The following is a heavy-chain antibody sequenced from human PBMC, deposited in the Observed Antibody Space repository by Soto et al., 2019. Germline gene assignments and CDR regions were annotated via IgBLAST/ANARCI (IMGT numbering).Heavy chain of an antibody. Sequence: GLLRLTFADSGFSLSSVGMHGVRQATGKGLEWVGVTPFNENRKYYGDSVRGRFTISRDNSRKTVYLEMKTLRADDTAVYYCAKEESRGYDRSADYWGQGTPVTVSS. D-gene: IGHD6-25*01. J-gene: IGHJ4*02. V-gene: IGHV3-30*18. CDR2: TPFNENRK. CDR3: AKEESRGYDRSADY. CDR1: GFSLSSVG.